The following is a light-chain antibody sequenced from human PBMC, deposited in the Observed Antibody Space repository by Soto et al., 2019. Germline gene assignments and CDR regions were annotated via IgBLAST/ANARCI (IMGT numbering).Light chain of an antibody. J-gene: IGLJ1*01. CDR2: EVS. Sequence: QAVRTQPASVSGSPGQSITISCTGTSSDVGAYNLVSWYQHHPDKAPKLMISEVSNRPSGVSDRFSGSKSGNTASLTISGLQAEDEADYYCASLTTTNFVFGTGTKVTVL. V-gene: IGLV2-14*01. CDR3: ASLTTTNFV. CDR1: SSDVGAYNL.